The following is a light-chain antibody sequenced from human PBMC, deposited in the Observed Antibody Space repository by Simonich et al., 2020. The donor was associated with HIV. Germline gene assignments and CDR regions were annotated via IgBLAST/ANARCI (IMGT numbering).Light chain of an antibody. CDR3: QQYNNWPPYT. Sequence: EIVMTQSPATLSVSPGERATLSCMASQSVSSDLAWYKHKPGQAPRLLIYGASTRATGIPARFSGSGSGTEFTLTISSMQSEDFAVYYCQQYNNWPPYTFAQGTKLEIK. CDR2: GAS. J-gene: IGKJ2*01. CDR1: QSVSSD. V-gene: IGKV3-15*01.